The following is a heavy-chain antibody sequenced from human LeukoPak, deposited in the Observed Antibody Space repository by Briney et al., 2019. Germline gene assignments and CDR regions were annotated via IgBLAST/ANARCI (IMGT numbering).Heavy chain of an antibody. Sequence: PSETLSLTCAVYGGSFSGYYWSWIRQPPGKGLEWIGEINHSGSTKYNPSLKSRVSISVDTSKKQFSLKLSSVTAADTAGYYCARGKGVRNSLYYYYYYRDVWGKGTTVTVSS. J-gene: IGHJ6*03. CDR2: INHSGST. D-gene: IGHD1-14*01. V-gene: IGHV4-34*01. CDR1: GGSFSGYY. CDR3: ARGKGVRNSLYYYYYYRDV.